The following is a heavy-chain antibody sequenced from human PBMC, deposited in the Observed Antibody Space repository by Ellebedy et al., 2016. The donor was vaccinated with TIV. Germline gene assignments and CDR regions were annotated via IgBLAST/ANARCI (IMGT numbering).Heavy chain of an antibody. Sequence: HTGGSLRLSCAASGFTFGNYDMHWLRQRPGQGLEWISGLGSDVGAHSADSVKGRFTISRDDARSALFLQMSGLRPDDTAIYFCARYPGGWGQRHFDLWGRGTLVSVSS. J-gene: IGHJ2*01. D-gene: IGHD6-19*01. CDR1: GFTFGNYD. CDR2: LGSDVGA. V-gene: IGHV3/OR16-10*01. CDR3: ARYPGGWGQRHFDL.